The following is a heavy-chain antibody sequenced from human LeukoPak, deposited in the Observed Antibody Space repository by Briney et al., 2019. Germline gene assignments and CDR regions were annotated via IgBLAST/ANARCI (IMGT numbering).Heavy chain of an antibody. D-gene: IGHD2-2*02. V-gene: IGHV4-38-2*01. J-gene: IGHJ4*02. Sequence: SETLSLTCAVSGYSISSGYYWGWIRQPPGKGLGWIGSIYHSGSTYYNPSLKSRVTISVDTSKNQFSLKLSSVTAADTAVYYCASRYCSSTSCYMFDYWGQGTLVTVPS. CDR3: ASRYCSSTSCYMFDY. CDR1: GYSISSGYY. CDR2: IYHSGST.